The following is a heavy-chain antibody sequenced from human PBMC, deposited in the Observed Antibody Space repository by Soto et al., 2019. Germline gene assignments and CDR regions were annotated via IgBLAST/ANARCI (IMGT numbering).Heavy chain of an antibody. Sequence: GGSLRLSCAASGFTFSSYGMHWVRQAPGKGLEWVAVIWYDGSNKYYADSVKGRFTISRDNSKNTLYLQMNSLRAEDTAVYYCARGGDLTEDAFDIWGQGTMVTVSS. CDR2: IWYDGSNK. V-gene: IGHV3-33*01. D-gene: IGHD3-16*01. CDR3: ARGGDLTEDAFDI. J-gene: IGHJ3*02. CDR1: GFTFSSYG.